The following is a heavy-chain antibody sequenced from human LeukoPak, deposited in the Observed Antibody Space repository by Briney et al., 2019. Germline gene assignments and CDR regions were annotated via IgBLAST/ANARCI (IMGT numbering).Heavy chain of an antibody. D-gene: IGHD5-12*01. Sequence: GGSLRLSCAASGFTFSSYGMSWVRQAPGKGLEWVSGINWNGNTNYADSVRGRFTISRDNAKNSLYLQMNSLRAEDTALYHCAREGYRGYEGWFDPWGQGTLVTVSS. V-gene: IGHV3-20*01. CDR2: INWNGNT. CDR3: AREGYRGYEGWFDP. CDR1: GFTFSSYG. J-gene: IGHJ5*02.